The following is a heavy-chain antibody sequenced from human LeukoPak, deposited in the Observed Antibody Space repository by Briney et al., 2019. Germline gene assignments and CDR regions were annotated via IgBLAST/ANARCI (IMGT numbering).Heavy chain of an antibody. Sequence: SQTLSLTCTVSGGSISSGGYYWSWIRQHPGKGLEWIGYIYYSGSTYYNPSLKSRVTISVDTSKNQFSLKVTSVTAADTAVYYCARAMIRYFDWLSTGIAGYWGQGTLVTVSS. CDR3: ARAMIRYFDWLSTGIAGY. V-gene: IGHV4-31*03. J-gene: IGHJ4*02. D-gene: IGHD3-9*01. CDR2: IYYSGST. CDR1: GGSISSGGYY.